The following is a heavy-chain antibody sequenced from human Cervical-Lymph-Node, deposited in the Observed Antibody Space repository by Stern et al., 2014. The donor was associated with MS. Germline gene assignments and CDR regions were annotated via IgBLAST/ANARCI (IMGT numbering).Heavy chain of an antibody. V-gene: IGHV1-2*04. J-gene: IGHJ3*02. Sequence: QVQLVQSGAEVKKPGASVKVSCKASGYTFTGYYMHWVRQAPGQGLEWMGWLNPNSGGTNYAQKFQGWVTMTRDTSISTAYMELSRLRSDDTAVYYCARGGRSSGWSPPDAFDIWGQGTMVTVSS. CDR3: ARGGRSSGWSPPDAFDI. D-gene: IGHD6-19*01. CDR2: LNPNSGGT. CDR1: GYTFTGYY.